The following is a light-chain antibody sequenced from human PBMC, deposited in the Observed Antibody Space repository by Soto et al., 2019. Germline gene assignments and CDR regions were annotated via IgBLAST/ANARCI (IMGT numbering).Light chain of an antibody. J-gene: IGKJ5*01. CDR1: RTVGSY. CDR2: DAS. CDR3: QHRSSWPIT. V-gene: IGKV3-11*01. Sequence: ELLFTQSPAPPSLSPGQKANLPCQASRTVGSYLAWYQQKPGQAPRLLIYDASNRATGIPARFSGSGSGTDFTLTISSLEPEDFAVYYCQHRSSWPITFGQGTRLEIK.